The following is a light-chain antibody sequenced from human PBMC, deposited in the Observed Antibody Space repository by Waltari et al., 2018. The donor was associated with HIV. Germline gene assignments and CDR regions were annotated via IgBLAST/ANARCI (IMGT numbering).Light chain of an antibody. CDR2: YDK. J-gene: IGLJ3*02. Sequence: SYVLTQPPSVSVAPGQTANIPCGGANISRKSVHWYQHKPGQAPLLVMYYDKDRPAGIPERFSGSNSGSTATLIISRVEAGDEADYYCQVWDGGSDDPVVFGGGTKLTVV. CDR1: NISRKS. CDR3: QVWDGGSDDPVV. V-gene: IGLV3-21*04.